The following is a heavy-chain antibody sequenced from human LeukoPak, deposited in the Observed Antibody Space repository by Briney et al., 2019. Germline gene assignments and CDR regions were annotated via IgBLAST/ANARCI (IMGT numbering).Heavy chain of an antibody. Sequence: ASVKVSSKASGYTFTSYDINWVRQATGQGLEWMGWMNPNSGNTGYAQKFQGRVTMTRNTSISTAYMELSSLRSEDTAVYYCARGGDYDILTGYYHWGQGTLVTVSS. CDR1: GYTFTSYD. J-gene: IGHJ4*02. D-gene: IGHD3-9*01. V-gene: IGHV1-8*01. CDR2: MNPNSGNT. CDR3: ARGGDYDILTGYYH.